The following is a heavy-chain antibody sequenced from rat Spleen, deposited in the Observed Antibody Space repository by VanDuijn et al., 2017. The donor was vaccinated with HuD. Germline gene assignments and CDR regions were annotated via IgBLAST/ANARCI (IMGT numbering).Heavy chain of an antibody. CDR2: INSEGTT. CDR1: VYSITTNY. Sequence: DVQLQESGPGLVKPSQSLSLTCSVTVYSITTNYWDWIRKFPGNKMEWMGYINSEGTTNYNPSLKSRISITRDTSKNQFFLQVNSVTTEDTGTYYCARRHYGYTDYFDYWGQGVMVTVSS. D-gene: IGHD1-9*01. V-gene: IGHV3-3*01. CDR3: ARRHYGYTDYFDY. J-gene: IGHJ2*01.